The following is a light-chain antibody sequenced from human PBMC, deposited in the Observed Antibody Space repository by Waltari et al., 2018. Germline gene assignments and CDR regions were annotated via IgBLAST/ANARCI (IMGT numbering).Light chain of an antibody. V-gene: IGKV1-5*03. Sequence: DIQLTQSPSTLSASVGERVITPCRASQSINTWLAWYQQKPGKAPRVLIYRASSLEVGVPSRFSGSGSGTEFTLTISGLQPDDFATYYCQQYNSYSTFGQGTRVEIK. J-gene: IGKJ1*01. CDR3: QQYNSYST. CDR1: QSINTW. CDR2: RAS.